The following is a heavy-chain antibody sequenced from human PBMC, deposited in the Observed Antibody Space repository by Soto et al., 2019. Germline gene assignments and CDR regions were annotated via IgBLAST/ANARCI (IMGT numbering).Heavy chain of an antibody. D-gene: IGHD3-9*01. CDR2: IYYSGST. CDR3: ARDGRYFDWLSKSYYYYYMDV. Sequence: QVQLQESGPGLVKPSQTLSLTCTVSGGSISSGGYYWSWIRQHPGKGLEWIGYIYYSGSTYYNPSVNRRVTISVDTSKNQFSLKLSSVTAADTAVYYCARDGRYFDWLSKSYYYYYMDVWCKGTTVTVSS. J-gene: IGHJ6*03. CDR1: GGSISSGGYY. V-gene: IGHV4-31*03.